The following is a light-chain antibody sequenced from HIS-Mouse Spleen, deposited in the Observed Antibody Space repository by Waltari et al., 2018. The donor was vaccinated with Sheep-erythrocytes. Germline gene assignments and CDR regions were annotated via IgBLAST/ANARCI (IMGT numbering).Light chain of an antibody. J-gene: IGLJ1*01. Sequence: QSALTQPRSVSGSPGQSVTISCTGTSSDVGGYNYVSWYQQHPGKAPKHMIYHVSKRPSGFRDRFAGSKSGNTASLTISGLQAEDEADYYCCSYAGSYNHVFATGTKVTVL. CDR1: SSDVGGYNY. CDR2: HVS. V-gene: IGLV2-11*01. CDR3: CSYAGSYNHV.